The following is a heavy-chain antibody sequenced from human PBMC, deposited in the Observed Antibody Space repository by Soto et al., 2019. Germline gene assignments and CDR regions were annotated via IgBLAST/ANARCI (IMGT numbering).Heavy chain of an antibody. CDR1: GGSISSSSYY. CDR2: IYYSGST. D-gene: IGHD4-17*01. Sequence: SETLSLTCTVSGGSISSSSYYWGWIRQPPGKGLEWIGSIYYSGSTYYNPSLKSRVTISVDTSKNQFSLKLSSVTAADTAVYYCARHIYGYYFDYRGQRTPVTVSS. J-gene: IGHJ4*02. CDR3: ARHIYGYYFDY. V-gene: IGHV4-39*01.